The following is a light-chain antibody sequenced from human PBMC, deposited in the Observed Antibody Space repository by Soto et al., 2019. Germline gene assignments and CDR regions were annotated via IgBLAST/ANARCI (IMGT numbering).Light chain of an antibody. Sequence: QSVLTQPPSVSAAPGQKVTISCSGSSSNIGNNYVSWYQQLPGTAPKLLIYENSKRPSGIPDRFSGPKSGTSATLGITGLQTGDEADYYCGTWDSSLSAGRVFGTGTKVTVL. CDR2: ENS. CDR1: SSNIGNNY. J-gene: IGLJ1*01. CDR3: GTWDSSLSAGRV. V-gene: IGLV1-51*02.